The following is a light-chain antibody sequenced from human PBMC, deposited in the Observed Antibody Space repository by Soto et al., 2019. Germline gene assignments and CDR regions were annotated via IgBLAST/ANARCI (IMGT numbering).Light chain of an antibody. J-gene: IGKJ1*01. Sequence: DIQMTQSPSTLSASVGDRVTITCRASQYIGDWLAWYQQKPGKAPKLLIFAASSLQSGVPSRFSGSRSGPDFTLTISSLQPEDFATYYCQQSYSSPPTFGQGTKVDIK. CDR3: QQSYSSPPT. V-gene: IGKV1-39*01. CDR2: AAS. CDR1: QYIGDW.